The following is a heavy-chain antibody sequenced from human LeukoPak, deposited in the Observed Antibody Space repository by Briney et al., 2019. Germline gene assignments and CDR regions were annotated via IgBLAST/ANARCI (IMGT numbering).Heavy chain of an antibody. V-gene: IGHV1-18*01. CDR2: ISINGGNT. D-gene: IGHD3-3*01. CDR1: GYTSTNYG. CDR3: ARVRSDYDFWSGLVNYYYYYYYMDV. Sequence: ASVKVSCKASGYTSTNYGISWVRQAPGQGLEWMGWISINGGNTNYAQKLQGRVTMATDTSTSTAYMELRSLRSDDTAVYYCARVRSDYDFWSGLVNYYYYYYYMDVWGKGTTVTVSS. J-gene: IGHJ6*03.